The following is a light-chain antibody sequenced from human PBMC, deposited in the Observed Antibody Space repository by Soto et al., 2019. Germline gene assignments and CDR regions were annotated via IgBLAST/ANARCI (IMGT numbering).Light chain of an antibody. CDR1: SSNIGSEN. Sequence: QSVLTQPPSASGTPGQRVTISCSGSSSNIGSENVNWYQQVPGTAPELLIYANNQRPSGVPDRYSVSKSGTSDSLAIGGLQSEDEADDYCAAWDDSLKGWVFGGGTKLTVL. CDR2: ANN. CDR3: AAWDDSLKGWV. J-gene: IGLJ3*02. V-gene: IGLV1-44*01.